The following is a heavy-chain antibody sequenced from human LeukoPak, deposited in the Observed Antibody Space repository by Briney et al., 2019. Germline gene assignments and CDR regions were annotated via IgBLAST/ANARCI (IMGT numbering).Heavy chain of an antibody. D-gene: IGHD1-7*01. Sequence: SETLSLTCAVSGYSISSGYYWGWIRQPPGKGLEWIGSIYHSGSTYYNPSLKSRVTISVDTSKNQFSLKLSSVTAADTAVYYCARQAYNWNYIYWGQGTLVAVFS. V-gene: IGHV4-38-2*01. J-gene: IGHJ4*02. CDR3: ARQAYNWNYIY. CDR1: GYSISSGYY. CDR2: IYHSGST.